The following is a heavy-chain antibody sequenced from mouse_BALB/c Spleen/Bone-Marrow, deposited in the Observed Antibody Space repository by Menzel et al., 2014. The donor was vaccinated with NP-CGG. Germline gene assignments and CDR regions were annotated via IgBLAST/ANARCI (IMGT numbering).Heavy chain of an antibody. J-gene: IGHJ3*01. CDR3: ARQSRAWFAY. CDR2: ISSGGGST. Sequence: EVQLVESGGGLVKPGGSLKLSCAASGFAFSSYDMSWVRQTPEKRLEWVAYISSGGGSTYYPDTVKGRLTISRDNAKNTLYLQMSSLESEDTAMYYCARQSRAWFAYWGQGTLVTVSA. D-gene: IGHD1-1*01. V-gene: IGHV5-12-1*01. CDR1: GFAFSSYD.